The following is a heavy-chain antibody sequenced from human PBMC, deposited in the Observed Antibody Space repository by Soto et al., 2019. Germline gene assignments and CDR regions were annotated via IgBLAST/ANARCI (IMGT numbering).Heavy chain of an antibody. V-gene: IGHV1-69*02. D-gene: IGHD6-19*01. CDR1: GGTFSSYT. J-gene: IGHJ4*02. CDR3: WYSSGWYGGGLDY. CDR2: IIPILGIA. Sequence: SVKVSCKASGGTFSSYTISWVRQAPGQGLERMGRIIPILGIANYAQKFQGRDKITADKSTSTAYMELSSLRSEDTAVYYFWYSSGWYGGGLDYWGQGTLVTVSS.